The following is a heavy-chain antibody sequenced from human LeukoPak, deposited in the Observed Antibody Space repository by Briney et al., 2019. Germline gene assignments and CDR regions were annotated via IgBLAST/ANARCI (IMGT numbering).Heavy chain of an antibody. D-gene: IGHD6-13*01. V-gene: IGHV3-23*01. Sequence: TGGSLRLSCAASGFTFSSYAMSWVRQAPGKGLEWVSAISGSGGSTYYADSVKGRFTISRDNSKNTLYLQMNSLRAEDTAVYYCAKDSSSWYFRRKYNWFDPWGQGTLVTVSS. CDR1: GFTFSSYA. J-gene: IGHJ5*02. CDR3: AKDSSSWYFRRKYNWFDP. CDR2: ISGSGGST.